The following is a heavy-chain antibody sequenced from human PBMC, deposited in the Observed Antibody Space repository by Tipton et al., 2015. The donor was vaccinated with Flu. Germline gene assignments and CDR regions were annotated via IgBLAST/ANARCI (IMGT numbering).Heavy chain of an antibody. J-gene: IGHJ3*02. CDR3: ARDFRDDSSGYYYDAFDI. CDR2: IYHSGST. D-gene: IGHD3-22*01. V-gene: IGHV4-4*07. CDR1: GGSISSYY. Sequence: TLSLTCTVSGGSISSYYWSWIRQPAGKGLEWIGSIYHSGSTYYNPSLKSRVTISVDTSKNQFSLKLSSVTAADTAVYYCARDFRDDSSGYYYDAFDIWGQGTMVTVSS.